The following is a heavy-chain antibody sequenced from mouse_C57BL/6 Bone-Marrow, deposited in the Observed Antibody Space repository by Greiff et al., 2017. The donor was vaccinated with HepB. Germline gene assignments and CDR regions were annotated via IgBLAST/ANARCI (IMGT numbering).Heavy chain of an antibody. Sequence: EVQGVESGEGLVKPGGSLKLSCAASGFTFSSYAMSWVRQTPEKRLEWVAYISSGGDYIYYADTVKGRFTISRDNARNTLYLQMSSLKSEDTAMYYCTREDITTALDYWGQGTTLTVSS. J-gene: IGHJ2*01. V-gene: IGHV5-9-1*02. CDR2: ISSGGDYI. CDR1: GFTFSSYA. D-gene: IGHD1-1*01. CDR3: TREDITTALDY.